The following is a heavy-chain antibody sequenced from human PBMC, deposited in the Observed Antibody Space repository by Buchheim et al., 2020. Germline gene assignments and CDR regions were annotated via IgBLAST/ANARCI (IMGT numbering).Heavy chain of an antibody. Sequence: QVQLVQSGAEVKKPGASVKISCKASGYTFTSYYMHWVRQAPGQGLEWMGIINPSGGSTSYAQKFQGRATTTRDTPTSTVYMELSSLRSEDTAVYYCARDMLEYYYDSSGRDAFDIWGQGT. V-gene: IGHV1-46*01. CDR1: GYTFTSYY. D-gene: IGHD3-22*01. CDR2: INPSGGST. J-gene: IGHJ3*02. CDR3: ARDMLEYYYDSSGRDAFDI.